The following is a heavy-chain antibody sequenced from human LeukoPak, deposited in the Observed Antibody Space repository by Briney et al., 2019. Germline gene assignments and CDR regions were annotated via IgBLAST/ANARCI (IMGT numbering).Heavy chain of an antibody. D-gene: IGHD6-13*01. J-gene: IGHJ4*02. Sequence: SETLSLTCTVSGGSISSYYWSWIRQPPGKGLEWIGYIYSSGSTEYNPSLKSRVTISVDTSKNQFSLKLSSVTVADTAVYYCERINGSSWPSDYWGQGTLVTASS. CDR2: IYSSGST. CDR1: GGSISSYY. V-gene: IGHV4-4*09. CDR3: ERINGSSWPSDY.